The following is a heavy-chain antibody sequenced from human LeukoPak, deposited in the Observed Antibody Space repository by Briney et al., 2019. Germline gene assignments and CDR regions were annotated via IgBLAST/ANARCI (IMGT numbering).Heavy chain of an antibody. CDR3: ARETCSGGSCYADY. Sequence: SETLSLTCAVYGGSFSGYYWSWIRQPPGKGLEWIGEINHSGSTNYNPSLESRVTISVDTSKNQFSLKLSSVTAADTAVYYCARETCSGGSCYADYWGQGTLVTVSS. J-gene: IGHJ4*02. D-gene: IGHD2-15*01. CDR2: INHSGST. V-gene: IGHV4-34*01. CDR1: GGSFSGYY.